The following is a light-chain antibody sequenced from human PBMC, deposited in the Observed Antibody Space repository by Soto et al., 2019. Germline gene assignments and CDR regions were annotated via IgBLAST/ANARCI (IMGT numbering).Light chain of an antibody. CDR2: DVT. Sequence: QSALTQPASVSGSPGQSITISCTGTSSDVGAYDFVSWYQHSPRKAPKLVTFDVTHRPPGISDRFSGSKSANTASLTISGLQAADEAFYYCSSYTTRSTLVFGGGTKVTVL. CDR1: SSDVGAYDF. J-gene: IGLJ1*01. V-gene: IGLV2-14*01. CDR3: SSYTTRSTLV.